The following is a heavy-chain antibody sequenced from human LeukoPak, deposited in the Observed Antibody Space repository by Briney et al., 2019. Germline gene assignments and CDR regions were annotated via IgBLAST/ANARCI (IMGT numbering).Heavy chain of an antibody. CDR2: ISSSGSTI. CDR1: GFTFSDYY. CDR3: ARDFEYSSSSAGFGY. Sequence: GGSLRLSCAASGFTFSDYYMSWIRQAPGKGPEWVSYISSSGSTIYYADSVRGRFTISRDNAKNSLYLQMNSLRAEDTAVYYRARDFEYSSSSAGFGYWGQGTLVTVSS. D-gene: IGHD6-6*01. V-gene: IGHV3-11*01. J-gene: IGHJ4*02.